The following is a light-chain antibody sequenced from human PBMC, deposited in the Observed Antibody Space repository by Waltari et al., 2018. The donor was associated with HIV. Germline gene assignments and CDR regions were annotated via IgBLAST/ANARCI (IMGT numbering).Light chain of an antibody. V-gene: IGLV2-23*02. Sequence: QSALTQPASVSGSPGPSITISCTGTTSDIGPYNLVSWYHQYPGKAPKLLIYEVHKRPSGISNRFSGSKSGNTASLTISGLQAEDEAHYYCCSYAGSIIYVVFGGGTKLTVL. CDR1: TSDIGPYNL. J-gene: IGLJ2*01. CDR3: CSYAGSIIYVV. CDR2: EVH.